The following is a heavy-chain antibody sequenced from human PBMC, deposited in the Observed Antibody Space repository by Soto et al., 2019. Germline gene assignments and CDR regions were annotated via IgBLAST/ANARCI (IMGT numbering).Heavy chain of an antibody. CDR1: GYTFTNYA. V-gene: IGHV1-3*05. J-gene: IGHJ4*02. CDR3: ARDPLTRGSSGWRTFDF. CDR2: INIGYGNT. Sequence: QVQLVQSGAEEKKPGASVKVSCKASGYTFTNYAIQWVRQAPGQRLEWMGWINIGYGNTKYSQKYQDRVTITRDTSASTADMELSSLRSEDTAVYYCARDPLTRGSSGWRTFDFWGQGTLVTVSA. D-gene: IGHD6-19*01.